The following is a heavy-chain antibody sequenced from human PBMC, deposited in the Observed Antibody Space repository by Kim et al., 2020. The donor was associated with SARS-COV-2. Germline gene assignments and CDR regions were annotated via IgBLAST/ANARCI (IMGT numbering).Heavy chain of an antibody. J-gene: IGHJ4*02. Sequence: SETLSLTCTVSGGSISSSSYYWGWIRQPPGKGLEWIGSIYYSGSTYYNPSLKSRVTISVDTSKNQFSLKLSSVTAADTAVYYCAGIRDGYNLGDYWGQGTLVTVSS. D-gene: IGHD5-12*01. CDR2: IYYSGST. V-gene: IGHV4-39*07. CDR3: AGIRDGYNLGDY. CDR1: GGSISSSSYY.